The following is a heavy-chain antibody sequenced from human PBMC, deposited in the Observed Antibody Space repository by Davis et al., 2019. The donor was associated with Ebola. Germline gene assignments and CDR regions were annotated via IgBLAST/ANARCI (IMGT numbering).Heavy chain of an antibody. CDR2: ISSSSSYI. D-gene: IGHD4-17*01. CDR3: ARGGLYGDY. V-gene: IGHV3-21*01. J-gene: IGHJ4*02. CDR1: GFTFSSYG. Sequence: GESLKISCAASGFTFSSYGMHWVRQAPGKGLEWVSSISSSSSYIYYADSVKGRFTISRDNAKNSLYLQMNSLRAEDTAVYYCARGGLYGDYLGQGTLVTVSS.